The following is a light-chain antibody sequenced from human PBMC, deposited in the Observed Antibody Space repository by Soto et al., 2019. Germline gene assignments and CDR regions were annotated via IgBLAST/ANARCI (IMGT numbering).Light chain of an antibody. CDR1: TSDVGSYNL. J-gene: IGLJ3*02. V-gene: IGLV2-23*01. CDR3: FSYAGSKTGV. CDR2: EGI. Sequence: QSVLTQPASVSGSPGQSITISCTGTTSDVGSYNLVSWYQQHPGKPPKLMIYEGIKRPSGVSDRFSGSKSGSLASLTISGLQAEDEADYYCFSYAGSKTGVFGGGTQLTVL.